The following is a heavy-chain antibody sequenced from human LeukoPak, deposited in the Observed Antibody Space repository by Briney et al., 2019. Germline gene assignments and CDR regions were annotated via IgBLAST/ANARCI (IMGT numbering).Heavy chain of an antibody. Sequence: SETLSLTCTVSGGSISSYYWSWIRQPPGKGLEWIGRIYTSGSTNYNPSLKSRVTISIDTSKNQFSLKVSSVTVADTAVYYCAREGLDYGGTLNWFDPWGQGTLVTVSS. CDR1: GGSISSYY. CDR2: IYTSGST. V-gene: IGHV4-4*07. J-gene: IGHJ5*02. D-gene: IGHD4-23*01. CDR3: AREGLDYGGTLNWFDP.